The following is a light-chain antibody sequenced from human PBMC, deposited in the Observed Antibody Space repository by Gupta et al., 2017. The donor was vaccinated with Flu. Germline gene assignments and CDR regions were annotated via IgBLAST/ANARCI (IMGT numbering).Light chain of an antibody. Sequence: QSALTPPASVSGSPGRSITISCTGTSSDVGGYNYVSWYQHHPGKAPKLMIYEVTNRPSGVSNRFSGSKSGNTASLTISGLQAEDEADYYCTSYTSSSTVVFGGGTKLTVL. CDR3: TSYTSSSTVV. J-gene: IGLJ2*01. CDR1: SSDVGGYNY. CDR2: EVT. V-gene: IGLV2-14*01.